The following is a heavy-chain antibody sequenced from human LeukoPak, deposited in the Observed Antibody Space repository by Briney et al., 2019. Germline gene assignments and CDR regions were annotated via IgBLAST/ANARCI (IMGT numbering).Heavy chain of an antibody. V-gene: IGHV3-74*01. Sequence: GGSLRLSCAASGFTFSSYWMHWVRQAPGKGLVWVSRINSDGSSTSYADSVKGRSTISRDNAKNTLYLQMNSLRAEDTAVYYCASRPHLQYGMDVWGQGTTVTVSS. CDR1: GFTFSSYW. J-gene: IGHJ6*02. CDR3: ASRPHLQYGMDV. CDR2: INSDGSST. D-gene: IGHD4-11*01.